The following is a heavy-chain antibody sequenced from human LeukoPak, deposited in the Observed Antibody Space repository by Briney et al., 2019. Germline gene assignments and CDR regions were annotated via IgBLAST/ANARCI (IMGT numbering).Heavy chain of an antibody. CDR2: ISSSSSYI. CDR3: ARVAYYYDSSGWRSKLNAFDI. Sequence: GGSLRLSCATSGFRFSDYYMTWIRQAPGKGLEWVSSISSSSSYIYYADSVKGRFTISRDNAKNSLYLQMNSLRAEDTAVYYCARVAYYYDSSGWRSKLNAFDIWGQGTMVTVSS. CDR1: GFRFSDYY. D-gene: IGHD3-22*01. V-gene: IGHV3-11*06. J-gene: IGHJ3*02.